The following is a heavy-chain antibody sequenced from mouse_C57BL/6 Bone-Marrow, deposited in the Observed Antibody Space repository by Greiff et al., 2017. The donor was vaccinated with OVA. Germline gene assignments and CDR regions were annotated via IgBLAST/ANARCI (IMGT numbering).Heavy chain of an antibody. D-gene: IGHD2-9*01. V-gene: IGHV5-4*03. J-gene: IGHJ1*03. CDR2: ISDGGSYT. CDR1: GFTFSSYA. Sequence: EVKLMESGGGLVKPGGSLKLSCAASGFTFSSYAMSWVRQTPEKRLEWVATISDGGSYTYYPDNVKGRFTLSRDNAKNNLYLQMSHLKSEDTAMYYGATYDGNDVRGYFDVWGTGTTVTVSS. CDR3: ATYDGNDVRGYFDV.